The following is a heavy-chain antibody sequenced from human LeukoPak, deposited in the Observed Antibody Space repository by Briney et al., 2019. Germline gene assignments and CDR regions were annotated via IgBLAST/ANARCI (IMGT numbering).Heavy chain of an antibody. D-gene: IGHD6-6*01. J-gene: IGHJ4*02. CDR2: IYPGDSDT. CDR3: ARAVSSSSGNFDY. Sequence: GESLKISCKSSGYSFTTYWIGWVRQMPGEGLEWMGIIYPGDSDTRYSPSFPGQVTMSADKSISTAYLQWSSLKASDTAIYYCARAVSSSSGNFDYWGQGTLVIVSS. V-gene: IGHV5-51*01. CDR1: GYSFTTYW.